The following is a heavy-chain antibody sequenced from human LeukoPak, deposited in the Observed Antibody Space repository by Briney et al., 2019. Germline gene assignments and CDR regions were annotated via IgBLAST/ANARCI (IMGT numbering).Heavy chain of an antibody. D-gene: IGHD6-13*01. CDR1: GFTFSDYY. CDR2: ISSSGSTI. Sequence: PGGSLRLSCAASGFTFSDYYMSWIRQAPGKGLEWVSYISSSGSTIYYADSVKGRFTISRDNAKNSLYLQMNSLRAEDTAVYYCARVPRQQLIRNWFDPWGQGTLVTVSS. CDR3: ARVPRQQLIRNWFDP. J-gene: IGHJ5*02. V-gene: IGHV3-11*01.